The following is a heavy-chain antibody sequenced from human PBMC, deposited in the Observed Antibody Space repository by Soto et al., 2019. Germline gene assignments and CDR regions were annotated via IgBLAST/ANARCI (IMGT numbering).Heavy chain of an antibody. V-gene: IGHV4-39*02. D-gene: IGHD2-15*01. Sequence: PSETLSLTCTVCEGSINWSPDYWGWLRQPPGKEPQWIASVHYTASTYYNPSLKSRVTISVDTSKNQFSLNLRSVTAADTAIYYCGRATPGYPGRAFHIWGQGKMVTVS. J-gene: IGHJ3*02. CDR1: EGSINWSPDY. CDR2: VHYTAST. CDR3: GRATPGYPGRAFHI.